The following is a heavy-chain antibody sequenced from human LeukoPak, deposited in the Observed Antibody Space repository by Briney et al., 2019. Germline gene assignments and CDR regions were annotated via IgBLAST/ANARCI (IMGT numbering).Heavy chain of an antibody. CDR2: INPNNDDR. CDR3: ARTTSLTASGYEY. J-gene: IGHJ4*02. Sequence: ASVKVSCMASGYTFTNYHINWVRQATGQGLEWMGWINPNNDDRGYAQKFQGRVTITRDTSISTAYMELRSLRSEDTAIYFCARTTSLTASGYEYWGQGTMGTVSS. CDR1: GYTFTNYH. D-gene: IGHD4-17*01. V-gene: IGHV1-8*03.